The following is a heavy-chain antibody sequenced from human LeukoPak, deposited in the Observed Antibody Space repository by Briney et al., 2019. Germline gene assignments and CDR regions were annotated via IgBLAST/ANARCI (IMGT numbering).Heavy chain of an antibody. D-gene: IGHD6-19*01. Sequence: PGGSLRLSCAASGFTFSSYSMNWVRQAPGKGLEWVSSISSSSSYIYYADSVKGRFTISRDNAKNSLYLQMNSLRAEDTAVYYCARDGFEFLAGMVGYGMDVWGQGTTVTVSS. V-gene: IGHV3-21*01. CDR2: ISSSSSYI. J-gene: IGHJ6*02. CDR1: GFTFSSYS. CDR3: ARDGFEFLAGMVGYGMDV.